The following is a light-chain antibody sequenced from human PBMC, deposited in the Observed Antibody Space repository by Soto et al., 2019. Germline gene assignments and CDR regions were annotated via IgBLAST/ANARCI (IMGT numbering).Light chain of an antibody. J-gene: IGLJ1*01. V-gene: IGLV2-8*01. CDR1: SSDVGGYKY. Sequence: QSVLTQPPSASGSPGQSVTISCTGTSSDVGGYKYVSWYQQHPGKAPKLILYEVSKRPSGVPDRFSGSKSGNTASLTVSGLQAEDEADYYCNSYAGSIYGVGTGTKV. CDR3: NSYAGSIYG. CDR2: EVS.